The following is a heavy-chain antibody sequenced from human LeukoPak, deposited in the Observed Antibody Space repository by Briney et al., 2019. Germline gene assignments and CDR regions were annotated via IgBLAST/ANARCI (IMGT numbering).Heavy chain of an antibody. D-gene: IGHD3-3*01. CDR1: GFTFSSYS. Sequence: GGSLRLSCAASGFTFSSYSMNWVRQAPGKGLEWVSYISSSSSTIYYADSVKGRFTISRDNAKNSLYLQMNSLRAEDTAVYYCARARFWSGSSAFDIWGQGTMVTVSS. CDR3: ARARFWSGSSAFDI. CDR2: ISSSSSTI. J-gene: IGHJ3*02. V-gene: IGHV3-48*01.